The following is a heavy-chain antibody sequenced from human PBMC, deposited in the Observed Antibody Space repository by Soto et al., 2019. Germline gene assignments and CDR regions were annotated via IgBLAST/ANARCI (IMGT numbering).Heavy chain of an antibody. CDR2: IKSKADGGII. D-gene: IGHD6-25*01. CDR3: NTVPGGSA. J-gene: IGHJ3*01. CDR1: GFTFNNAW. V-gene: IGHV3-15*01. Sequence: EVQLVESGGGLVKPGGSLRLSCAASGFTFNNAWMTWVRQAPGKGLEWVGRIKSKADGGIIDYAAPVRGRFTISRDDSKNTVYLQMNGLKPEDTAMYCCNTVPGGSAWGQWTMVTVSS.